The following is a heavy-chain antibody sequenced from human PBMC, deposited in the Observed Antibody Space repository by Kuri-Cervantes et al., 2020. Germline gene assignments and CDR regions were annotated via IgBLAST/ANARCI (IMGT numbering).Heavy chain of an antibody. V-gene: IGHV1-3*01. D-gene: IGHD1-14*01. Sequence: ASVKVSCKPSGYTFADYVIHWVRQAPGQRLEWMGWINAGNGNTKYSQKFQGRVTITRDTSASTAYMELSSLRSEDTAVYYCARDPGAYYYYYYMDVWGKGTTVTVSS. CDR3: ARDPGAYYYYYYMDV. CDR2: INAGNGNT. CDR1: GYTFADYV. J-gene: IGHJ6*03.